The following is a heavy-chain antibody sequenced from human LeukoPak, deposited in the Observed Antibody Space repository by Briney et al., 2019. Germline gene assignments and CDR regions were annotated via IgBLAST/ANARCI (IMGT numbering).Heavy chain of an antibody. CDR2: INPNSGGT. Sequence: ASVKVSCKASGYTFTGYYMHWVRQAPGQGLEWMGWINPNSGGTNYAQKFQGRVTMTRDTSISTAYMELSRLRSDDTAVYYCATTTVAGFSESFQHWGQGTLVTVSS. V-gene: IGHV1-2*02. CDR1: GYTFTGYY. D-gene: IGHD6-19*01. CDR3: ATTTVAGFSESFQH. J-gene: IGHJ1*01.